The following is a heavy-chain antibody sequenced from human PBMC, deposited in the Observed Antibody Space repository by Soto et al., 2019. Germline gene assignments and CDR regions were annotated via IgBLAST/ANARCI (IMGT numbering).Heavy chain of an antibody. V-gene: IGHV3-66*01. J-gene: IGHJ5*02. Sequence: GGSLRLSCAASGFTVSSNYMSWVRHAPGKGLEWVSLIYSDGNNYYADSVRGRFTISRDNYKNTLYLQMNSLRAEDTAVYYCARATSEEVLRLSNWFDPWGRGTLVTVSS. CDR3: ARATSEEVLRLSNWFDP. CDR2: IYSDGNN. D-gene: IGHD3-16*01. CDR1: GFTVSSNY.